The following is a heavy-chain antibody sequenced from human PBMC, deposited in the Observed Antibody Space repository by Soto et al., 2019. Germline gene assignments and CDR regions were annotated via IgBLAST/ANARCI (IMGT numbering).Heavy chain of an antibody. J-gene: IGHJ4*02. V-gene: IGHV3-23*01. Sequence: GGSLRLSCAASGFTFSSYAMSWVRQAPGKVLEWVSTIHGSGANIFYADSVKGRFTISRDNSENTVYLQMSSLGAEDTAVYYCAKVPASDYYDSGGYYAMLFDFWGQGTVVNVSS. CDR2: IHGSGANI. D-gene: IGHD3-22*01. CDR3: AKVPASDYYDSGGYYAMLFDF. CDR1: GFTFSSYA.